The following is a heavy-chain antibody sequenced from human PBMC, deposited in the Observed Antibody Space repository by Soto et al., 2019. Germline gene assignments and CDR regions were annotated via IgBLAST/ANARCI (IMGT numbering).Heavy chain of an antibody. J-gene: IGHJ4*02. CDR3: ARPRFCSGARWFNNLDY. V-gene: IGHV1-69*12. CDR2: IIPVFGTT. D-gene: IGHD2-15*01. Sequence: QVQLVQSGTEVKKPGSSVTVCCRASGDTFSNHIISWVRQAPGQGLEWVGGIIPVFGTTNYAPEFQGRVTFAGDESTSTGQRELRSVRADDTAVHYCARPRFCSGARWFNNLDYWGQGPLVTVSS. CDR1: GDTFSNHI.